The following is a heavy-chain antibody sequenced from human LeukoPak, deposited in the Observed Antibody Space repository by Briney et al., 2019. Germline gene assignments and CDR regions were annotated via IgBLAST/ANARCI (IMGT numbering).Heavy chain of an antibody. V-gene: IGHV1-18*01. D-gene: IGHD1-26*01. CDR1: GYTFNNFG. Sequence: ASVKVSFKASGYTFNNFGISWVRQAPGQGLEWMGWISAYNGETNHAQKLQGRVTMTTDTSTTTASMELRSLRSDDTAVYYCARIAERHLNYYFDYWGQGTLVTVSS. J-gene: IGHJ4*02. CDR2: ISAYNGET. CDR3: ARIAERHLNYYFDY.